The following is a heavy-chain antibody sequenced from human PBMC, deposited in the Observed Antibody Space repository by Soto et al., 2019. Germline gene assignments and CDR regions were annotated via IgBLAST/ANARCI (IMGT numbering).Heavy chain of an antibody. Sequence: QVQLVESGGGVVQPGRSLRLSCAASGFTFSSYGMHWVRQAPGKGLEWVAVISYDGSNKYYADSVKGRFTISRDNSKNTLYLRMNSLRAEDTAVYYCAKDTSSGWSNRFDPWGQGTLVTVSS. J-gene: IGHJ5*02. CDR1: GFTFSSYG. CDR2: ISYDGSNK. CDR3: AKDTSSGWSNRFDP. D-gene: IGHD6-19*01. V-gene: IGHV3-30*18.